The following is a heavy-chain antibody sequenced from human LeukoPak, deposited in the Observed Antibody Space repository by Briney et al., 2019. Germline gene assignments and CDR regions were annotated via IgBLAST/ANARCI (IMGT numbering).Heavy chain of an antibody. D-gene: IGHD6-19*01. CDR2: VNDGGDNT. Sequence: GGSLRLSCSASGFTFGSYAMSWVRQAPGKGLEWVSSVNDGGDNTYYADYLRGRFTVSRDNSRNTLWLQMNSLRAEDTAIYYCAKARGTTGWLPYFDYWGQGALVTVSS. V-gene: IGHV3-23*01. J-gene: IGHJ4*02. CDR3: AKARGTTGWLPYFDY. CDR1: GFTFGSYA.